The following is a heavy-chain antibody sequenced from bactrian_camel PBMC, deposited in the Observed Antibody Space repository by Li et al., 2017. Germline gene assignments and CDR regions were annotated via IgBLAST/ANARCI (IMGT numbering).Heavy chain of an antibody. CDR3: AAQAYGGCWGTSYNF. CDR1: GSTRNC. V-gene: IGHV3S10*01. J-gene: IGHJ4*01. CDR2: IDIDGNT. Sequence: DVQLVESGGGSMQAGGSLRLSCTVSGSTRNCMGWFRQAPGKEREGVAGIDIDGNTDYVDSVKGRFTISRDNAKNTMWLQMTSLRPDDTGIYTCAAQAYGGCWGTSYNFWGRGTQVTVS. D-gene: IGHD5*01.